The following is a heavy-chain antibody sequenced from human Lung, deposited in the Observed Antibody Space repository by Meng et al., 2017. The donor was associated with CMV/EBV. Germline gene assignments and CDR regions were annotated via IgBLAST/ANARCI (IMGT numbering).Heavy chain of an antibody. CDR3: AKDLLLFGGPNAYFDQ. V-gene: IGHV3-30*02. Sequence: SCAASGFRFDDYGMHWVRQTPGKGLEWVAFIRHDGTNKFYGDSVKGRFTISRDNSKNTVYLQMNSLRPEETAVYYCAKDLLLFGGPNAYFDQWGQGXPVTVSS. CDR1: GFRFDDYG. D-gene: IGHD3-16*01. CDR2: IRHDGTNK. J-gene: IGHJ4*02.